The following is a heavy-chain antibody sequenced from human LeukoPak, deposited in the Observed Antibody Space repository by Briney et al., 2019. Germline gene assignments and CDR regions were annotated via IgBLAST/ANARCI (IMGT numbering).Heavy chain of an antibody. V-gene: IGHV4-59*01. D-gene: IGHD2-15*01. CDR2: IYYSGST. CDR3: AIGRVVVVAAPNYYYYYMDV. J-gene: IGHJ6*03. Sequence: SGTLSLTCTVSGGSISSYYWSWIRQPPGKGLEWIGYIYYSGSTNYNPSLKSRVTISVDTSKNQFSLKLSSVTAADTAVYYCAIGRVVVVAAPNYYYYYMDVWGKGTTVTVSS. CDR1: GGSISSYY.